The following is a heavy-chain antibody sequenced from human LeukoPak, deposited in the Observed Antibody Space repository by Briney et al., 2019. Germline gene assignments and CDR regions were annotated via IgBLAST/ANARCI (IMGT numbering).Heavy chain of an antibody. Sequence: PGGSLRLSCEGSGFTFSSYWMSWVRQAPGKGLEWVANIKQDGSEKYYVDSVKGRFTISRDNAKNSLYLQMNSLRAEDTAVYYCARVVVVPAAPGEIFDIWGQGTMVTVSS. V-gene: IGHV3-7*01. CDR1: GFTFSSYW. J-gene: IGHJ3*02. CDR3: ARVVVVPAAPGEIFDI. CDR2: IKQDGSEK. D-gene: IGHD2-2*01.